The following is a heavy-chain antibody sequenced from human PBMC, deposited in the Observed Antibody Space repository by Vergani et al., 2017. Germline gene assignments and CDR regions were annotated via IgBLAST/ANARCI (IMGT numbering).Heavy chain of an antibody. D-gene: IGHD2-2*01. Sequence: QLQLQESGPGLVKPSETLSLTCTVSGGSVSSGNFYWSWIRQPAGKGLEWIGHIYYSGNTNYNPSLKSRVTISVDTSKNQFSLKLSSVTAADMAVYFCARRYCSTNSCSGFDYWGQGTLVTVSS. CDR3: ARRYCSTNSCSGFDY. V-gene: IGHV4-61*10. CDR1: GGSVSSGNFY. J-gene: IGHJ4*02. CDR2: IYYSGNT.